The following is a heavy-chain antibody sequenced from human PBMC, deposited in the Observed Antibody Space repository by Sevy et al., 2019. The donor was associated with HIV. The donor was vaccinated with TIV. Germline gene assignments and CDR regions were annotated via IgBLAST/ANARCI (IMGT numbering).Heavy chain of an antibody. V-gene: IGHV3-72*01. CDR2: TRNKADSYTT. Sequence: GGSLRLSCAASGFTFSDHYMEWVRQAPGKGLEWVGRTRNKADSYTTEYAASVKGRFTTSSDDSKNLLYLQMNSLKTEDTAVYYCATHAGLAAAGRVFDYWGQGTLVTVSS. CDR1: GFTFSDHY. J-gene: IGHJ4*02. CDR3: ATHAGLAAAGRVFDY. D-gene: IGHD6-13*01.